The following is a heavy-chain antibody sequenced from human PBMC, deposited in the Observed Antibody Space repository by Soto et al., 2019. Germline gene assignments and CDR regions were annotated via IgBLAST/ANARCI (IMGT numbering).Heavy chain of an antibody. J-gene: IGHJ4*02. V-gene: IGHV3-30-3*01. D-gene: IGHD7-27*01. CDR3: ARDPKTSGGQHWAFNYFDS. CDR2: ISYDGTNK. Sequence: GGSLRLSCAASGFSFSISPMHWVRQAPGKGPEWVALISYDGTNKFYADSVKGRFTISRDNSKSTLYLQVDSLRPEDAAVYYCARDPKTSGGQHWAFNYFDSWGQGTLVTAPQ. CDR1: GFSFSISP.